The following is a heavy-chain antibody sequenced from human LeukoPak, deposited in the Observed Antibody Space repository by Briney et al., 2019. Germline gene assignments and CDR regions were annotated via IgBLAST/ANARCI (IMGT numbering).Heavy chain of an antibody. J-gene: IGHJ6*02. D-gene: IGHD1-26*01. Sequence: SETLSLTCTGSGGSISSSSYYWGWIRQPPGKGLEWIGSIYYSGNTYYNASLKSRVTMSLDTSKIQFSLQLSSVTAADTAVYYCARDTSGMDVWGQGTTVTVSS. CDR1: GGSISSSSYY. V-gene: IGHV4-39*07. CDR2: IYYSGNT. CDR3: ARDTSGMDV.